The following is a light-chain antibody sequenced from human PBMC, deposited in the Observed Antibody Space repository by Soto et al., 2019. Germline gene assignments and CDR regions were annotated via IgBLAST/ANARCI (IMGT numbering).Light chain of an antibody. CDR3: QSFDSSLSGSV. Sequence: QSVLTQSPSVSGAPGQTVTISCTGSSSNIGSVYDVHWYQQLPGTAPKLLIYGNTNRPSGVPDRFSGSKSATSASLAITGLQDEDEADYYCQSFDSSLSGSVFGTGTKLTVL. CDR2: GNT. V-gene: IGLV1-40*01. CDR1: SSNIGSVYD. J-gene: IGLJ1*01.